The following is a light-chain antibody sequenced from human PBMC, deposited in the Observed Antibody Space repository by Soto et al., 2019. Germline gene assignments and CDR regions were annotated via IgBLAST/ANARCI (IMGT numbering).Light chain of an antibody. CDR1: SSAIGAYNS. CDR3: TSCTTLSNRV. Sequence: SSLAQPVGVGGPPGQSGTISCTGTSSAIGAYNSVSWYRPHTGKAPKLHIYEVTNRPSGVSARFSGSTSSNTASLTISGLPAEDEANYYRTSCTTLSNRVFGTGTKVTVL. V-gene: IGLV2-14*01. CDR2: EVT. J-gene: IGLJ1*01.